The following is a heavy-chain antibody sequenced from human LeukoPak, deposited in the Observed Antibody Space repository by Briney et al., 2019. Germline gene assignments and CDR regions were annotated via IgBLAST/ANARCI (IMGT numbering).Heavy chain of an antibody. Sequence: ASVKVSFKASGYTFTSYGISWVRQAPGQGLEWMGWISAYNGNTNYAQKLQGRVTMTTDTSTSTAYMELRSLRSDDTAVYYCARDLYSSSWYRDYYYYYGMDVWGQGTTVTVSS. D-gene: IGHD6-13*01. J-gene: IGHJ6*02. CDR1: GYTFTSYG. V-gene: IGHV1-18*01. CDR2: ISAYNGNT. CDR3: ARDLYSSSWYRDYYYYYGMDV.